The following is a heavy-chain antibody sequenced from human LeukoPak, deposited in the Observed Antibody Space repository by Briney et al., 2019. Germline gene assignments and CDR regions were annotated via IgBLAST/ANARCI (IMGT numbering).Heavy chain of an antibody. J-gene: IGHJ4*02. CDR3: ARDEGSGYFSLFDC. D-gene: IGHD3-9*01. CDR2: IYYTGST. Sequence: SQTLSLTCTVSGGSISSGGYYWSWIRQSPGKGLEWIGSIYYTGSTYYNPSLKSRVTISVDTSKNQFSLKLNSVTAADTAVYFCARDEGSGYFSLFDCWGQGILVTVSS. CDR1: GGSISSGGYY. V-gene: IGHV4-31*03.